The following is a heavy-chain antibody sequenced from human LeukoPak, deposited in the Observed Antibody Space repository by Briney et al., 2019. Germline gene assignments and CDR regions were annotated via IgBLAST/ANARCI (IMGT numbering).Heavy chain of an antibody. V-gene: IGHV3-23*01. J-gene: IGHJ4*02. CDR2: LNGRGDSP. CDR3: AKGPHRDY. CDR1: GFTFSNYA. Sequence: GGSLRLSCAASGFTFSNYAMSWVRQAPGKGLEWVSSLNGRGDSPYYAGSVKGRFTISRDNSKNTLYLQMHSLRVGDTAVYYCAKGPHRDYWGQGTLLTVSS.